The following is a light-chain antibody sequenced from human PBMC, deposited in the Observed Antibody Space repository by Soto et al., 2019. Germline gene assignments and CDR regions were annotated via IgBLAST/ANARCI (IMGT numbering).Light chain of an antibody. CDR1: QTISSW. V-gene: IGKV1-5*03. CDR2: KAA. CDR3: QEYNSYPCT. J-gene: IGKJ1*01. Sequence: DVEMTHTPSTLSGSVGDRVTITCRASQTISSWSAWYQQKPGKAPKLLTYKAATLKSGVPSRFSGSGSGTEFTLTISSLQPDDFATYYCQEYNSYPCTFGQGTKLDIK.